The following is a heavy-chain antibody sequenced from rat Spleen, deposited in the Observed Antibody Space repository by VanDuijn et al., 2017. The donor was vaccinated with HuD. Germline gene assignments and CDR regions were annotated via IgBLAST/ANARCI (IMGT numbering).Heavy chain of an antibody. CDR3: TRDRILRSTGFDY. CDR1: GFTFSDFY. CDR2: INYDGGGT. D-gene: IGHD1-6*01. Sequence: EVQLVESGGGLVQPGRSLKLSCAASGFTFSDFYLAWVRQAPPKGLEWVASINYDGGGTYYRDSVKGRFTISRDNAKSSLYLQMDSLRSEDTATYYCTRDRILRSTGFDYWGQGVMVTVSS. V-gene: IGHV5-20*01. J-gene: IGHJ2*01.